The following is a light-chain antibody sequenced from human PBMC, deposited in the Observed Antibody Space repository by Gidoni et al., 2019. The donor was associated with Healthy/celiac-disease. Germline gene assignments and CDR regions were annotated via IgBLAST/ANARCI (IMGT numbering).Light chain of an antibody. CDR3: QAADSSGTYSWV. V-gene: IGLV3-25*02. J-gene: IGLJ3*02. Sequence: SYELTQPPSVSVSPGQTARITCSGDALPKQYAYWYQQKPGQAPVLVRYKDSERPSGIPERFSGSSSGTTVTLTISGVQAEDEADYYWQAADSSGTYSWVFGGGTKLTVL. CDR2: KDS. CDR1: ALPKQY.